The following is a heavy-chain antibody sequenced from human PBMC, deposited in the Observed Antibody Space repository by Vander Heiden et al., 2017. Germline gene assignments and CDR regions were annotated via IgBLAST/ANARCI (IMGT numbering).Heavy chain of an antibody. Sequence: QVQLVESGGGVVQPGRSLRLSCAASGFTFSSSGMHWVRQAPGKGLEWVAVIWYDGSNKYYADSVKGRFTISRDNSKNTLYLQMNSLRAEDTAVYYCARDRGYCSSTSCYKGYYYYYGMDVWGQGTTVTVSS. CDR1: GFTFSSSG. V-gene: IGHV3-33*01. D-gene: IGHD2-2*02. J-gene: IGHJ6*02. CDR2: IWYDGSNK. CDR3: ARDRGYCSSTSCYKGYYYYYGMDV.